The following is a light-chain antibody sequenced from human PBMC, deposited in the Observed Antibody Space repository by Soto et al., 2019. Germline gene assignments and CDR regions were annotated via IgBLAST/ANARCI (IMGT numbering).Light chain of an antibody. CDR3: QQYGSSPRT. CDR2: GAS. Sequence: EIELTQSPGTLSLSPGERATLSCRASQSVSSSYLAWYQQKPGQAPRLLIYGASSRATGIPDSFSGSGSGKDFTLTISRLEPEDFAVYYCQQYGSSPRTFGQGTKVEIK. V-gene: IGKV3-20*01. CDR1: QSVSSSY. J-gene: IGKJ1*01.